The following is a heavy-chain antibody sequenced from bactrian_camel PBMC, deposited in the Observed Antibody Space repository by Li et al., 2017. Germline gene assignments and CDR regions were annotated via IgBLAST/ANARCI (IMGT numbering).Heavy chain of an antibody. J-gene: IGHJ6*01. Sequence: VQLVESGGGLVQPGGSLRLSCATSGFTGFVFDDHAMGWVRQAPGKGLEWVTSIYSDRDSTYYADSVKGRFTISRDSFKNTVYLQMNSLKIEDTAVYYCVRDPGFGGTYFGYWGQGTQVTVS. CDR3: VRDPGFGGTYFGY. V-gene: IGHV3-1*01. CDR1: GFTGFVFDDHA. D-gene: IGHD7*01. CDR2: IYSDRDST.